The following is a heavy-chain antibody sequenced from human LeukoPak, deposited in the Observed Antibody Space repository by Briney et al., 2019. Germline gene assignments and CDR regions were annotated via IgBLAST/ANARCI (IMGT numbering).Heavy chain of an antibody. Sequence: GSLRLSCAASGFTFRHYAVHWVRQAPGRGLEWVAVLSFDGAHKYYAESVKGRFTISKDNSSNTLFLQMDSLRLEDTALYYCVRARAGGLDYWGQGTLVTVSS. CDR2: LSFDGAHK. J-gene: IGHJ4*02. CDR1: GFTFRHYA. CDR3: VRARAGGLDY. D-gene: IGHD3-16*01. V-gene: IGHV3-30*04.